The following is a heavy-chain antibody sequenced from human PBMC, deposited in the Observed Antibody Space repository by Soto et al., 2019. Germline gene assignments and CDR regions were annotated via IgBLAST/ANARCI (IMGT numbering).Heavy chain of an antibody. Sequence: PVGSLRLSCAASGFTFSSYAMHWVRQAPGKGLEWVAVISYDGSNKYYADSVKGRFTISRDNSKNTLYLQMNSLRAEDTAVYYCARALKYYDFWSGYYTTPSYYGMDVWGQGTTVTVSS. CDR2: ISYDGSNK. CDR1: GFTFSSYA. V-gene: IGHV3-30-3*01. D-gene: IGHD3-3*01. J-gene: IGHJ6*02. CDR3: ARALKYYDFWSGYYTTPSYYGMDV.